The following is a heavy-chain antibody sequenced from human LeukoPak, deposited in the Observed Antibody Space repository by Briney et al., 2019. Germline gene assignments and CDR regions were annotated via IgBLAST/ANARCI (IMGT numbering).Heavy chain of an antibody. V-gene: IGHV3-23*01. Sequence: PGGSLRLSCATSGFTFSTYAMSWVHQAPGKGLEGVSLISGSGSGTHYADAGKGRFTISRDNSKNMLYLHMNTLRADDTAVYYCARSGTEDGYNIYFDHWGQGTLVTVSS. CDR1: GFTFSTYA. CDR2: ISGSGSGT. D-gene: IGHD5-24*01. CDR3: ARSGTEDGYNIYFDH. J-gene: IGHJ4*02.